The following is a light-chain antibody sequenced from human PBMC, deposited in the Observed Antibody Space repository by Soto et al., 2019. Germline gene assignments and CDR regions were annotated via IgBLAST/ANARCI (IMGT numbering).Light chain of an antibody. V-gene: IGLV9-49*01. CDR2: VGTGGIVG. Sequence: QSVLTQPPSASASLGASVTLTCTLSSGYSNYKVDWYQQRPGKGPRFVMRVGTGGIVGSKGDGIHDRFSVLGSGLNRYLTIKNIQEEDESDYHCGADHGSGSNFVVFGGGTQLTVL. J-gene: IGLJ2*01. CDR1: SGYSNYK. CDR3: GADHGSGSNFVV.